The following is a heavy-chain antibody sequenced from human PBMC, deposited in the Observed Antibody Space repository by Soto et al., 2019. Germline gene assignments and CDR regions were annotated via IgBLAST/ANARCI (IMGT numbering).Heavy chain of an antibody. CDR3: ARGGVGAAGGMDG. CDR1: GYTFTIYT. V-gene: IGHV1-69*08. CDR2: IIPIFTQT. Sequence: QVQLVQSGAEVKKPGSSVKVSCKSSGYTFTIYTVTWVRQAPGQGLEWMGRIIPIFTQTNYAQKFQDRVTITADKSTSTVYMELSGLRYEDTAVYYCARGGVGAAGGMDGWGQGTTVTVS. J-gene: IGHJ6*02. D-gene: IGHD1-26*01.